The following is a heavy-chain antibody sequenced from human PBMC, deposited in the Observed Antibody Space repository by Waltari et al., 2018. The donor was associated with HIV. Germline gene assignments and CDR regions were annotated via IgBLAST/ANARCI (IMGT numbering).Heavy chain of an antibody. CDR2: ISVYNRNK. CDR1: GFTFISFG. J-gene: IGHJ4*02. Sequence: QVQLVQSGAEVKKPGASVKVSCRASGFTFISFGINWVRQAPGHGLEWMGWISVYNRNKNSAQKVQDRVTLTTDTSTTTAYMELRSLKSEDTALYYCARSLTSRPGYGGVMAFWGQGSLVTVSS. CDR3: ARSLTSRPGYGGVMAF. V-gene: IGHV1-18*01. D-gene: IGHD3-16*01.